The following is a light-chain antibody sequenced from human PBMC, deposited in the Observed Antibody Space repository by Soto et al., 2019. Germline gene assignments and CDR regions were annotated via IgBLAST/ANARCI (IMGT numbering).Light chain of an antibody. CDR3: QQYNNYWT. V-gene: IGKV1-5*03. Sequence: DIQMTQSPSTLSASVGDRVTITCRASQSISSWLAWYQQKPGKAPKLLIYKASSLESGVPSRFSGSGSRTEFTLTISSLQPEDFATYYCQQYNNYWTFGQGTKVEIK. CDR2: KAS. J-gene: IGKJ1*01. CDR1: QSISSW.